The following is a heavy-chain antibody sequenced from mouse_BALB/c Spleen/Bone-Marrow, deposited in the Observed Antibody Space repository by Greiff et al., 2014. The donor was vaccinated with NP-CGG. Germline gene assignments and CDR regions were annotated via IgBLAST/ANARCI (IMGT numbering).Heavy chain of an antibody. Sequence: VQLQQSGAELVKPGASVKLSCTASGFNIKDTYMHWVKQRPEQGLEWIGRIDPANGSTKYDPKFQGKATITADTSSNTAYLQLSSLTSEDTAVYYCARYYYGSSYFDHWGQGTTLTVSS. CDR1: GFNIKDTY. J-gene: IGHJ2*01. CDR2: IDPANGST. V-gene: IGHV14-3*02. D-gene: IGHD1-1*01. CDR3: ARYYYGSSYFDH.